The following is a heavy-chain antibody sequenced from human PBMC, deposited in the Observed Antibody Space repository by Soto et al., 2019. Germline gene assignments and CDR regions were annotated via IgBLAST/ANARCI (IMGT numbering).Heavy chain of an antibody. CDR2: INAGNGNT. Sequence: QVQLVQSGAEVKKPGASVKVSCKASGYTFTSYAMHSVRQAPGQRLEWMGWINAGNGNTKYSQKFQGRVTITRDTSASTAYMELSSLRSEDTAVYYCARVVGIEVDDYWGQGTLVTVSS. CDR3: ARVVGIEVDDY. V-gene: IGHV1-3*01. J-gene: IGHJ4*02. CDR1: GYTFTSYA. D-gene: IGHD6-19*01.